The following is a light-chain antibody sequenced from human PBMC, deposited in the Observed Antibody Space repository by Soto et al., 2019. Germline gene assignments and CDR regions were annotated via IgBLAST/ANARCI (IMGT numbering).Light chain of an antibody. V-gene: IGKV1-27*01. Sequence: DIQMTQSPSSLSASVGDRVTITCRASQGISNYIAWYQQKPGKAPKLLIYAASTLQSGVPSRFSGSGSETDFSITINSLQAEDVATYSCQKYSSVPLFGPGTKVDIK. CDR2: AAS. CDR3: QKYSSVPL. CDR1: QGISNY. J-gene: IGKJ3*01.